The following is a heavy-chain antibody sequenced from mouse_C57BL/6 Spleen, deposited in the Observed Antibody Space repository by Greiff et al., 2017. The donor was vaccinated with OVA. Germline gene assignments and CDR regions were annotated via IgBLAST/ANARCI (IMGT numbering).Heavy chain of an antibody. CDR3: ARRPAGSYDMDY. CDR1: GYAFSSSW. CDR2: IYPGDGDT. D-gene: IGHD2-14*01. Sequence: QVQLQQSGPELVKPGASVKISCTASGYAFSSSWMNWVKQRPGKGLEWIGRIYPGDGDTNYKGRFKGKATLTTDKSSSTAYLQLSSRPSEDSAVYDCARRPAGSYDMDYWGQGTSVTVSS. V-gene: IGHV1-82*01. J-gene: IGHJ4*01.